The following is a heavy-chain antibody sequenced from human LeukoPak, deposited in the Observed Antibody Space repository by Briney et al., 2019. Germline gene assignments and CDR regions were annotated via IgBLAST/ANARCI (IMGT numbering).Heavy chain of an antibody. Sequence: GGSLRLSCVASGFNFNNYNTNWVRQAPGKGLEWVSYITLSSSTIYYADSVKGRFTISRDNAKNSVYLQMNSLRAEDTAVYYCAREPSYSSSWYTSCDYWGQGTLVTVSS. CDR2: ITLSSSTI. D-gene: IGHD6-13*01. J-gene: IGHJ4*02. CDR3: AREPSYSSSWYTSCDY. V-gene: IGHV3-48*01. CDR1: GFNFNNYN.